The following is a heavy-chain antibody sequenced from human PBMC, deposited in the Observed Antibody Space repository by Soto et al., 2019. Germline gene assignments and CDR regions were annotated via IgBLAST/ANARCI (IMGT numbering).Heavy chain of an antibody. J-gene: IGHJ6*02. CDR1: GFTFSSYW. CDR2: IKQDGSEK. D-gene: IGHD6-13*01. V-gene: IGHV3-7*01. Sequence: EVQLVESGGGLVQPGGSLRVSCAASGFTFSSYWMSWVRQAPVKGLEWVGNIKQDGSEKNYVEFVKGRFTISRNKAKNSLYLQMNSVRAEDTAVYYCARIASAGRGWDVCGQGTTVVVSS. CDR3: ARIASAGRGWDV.